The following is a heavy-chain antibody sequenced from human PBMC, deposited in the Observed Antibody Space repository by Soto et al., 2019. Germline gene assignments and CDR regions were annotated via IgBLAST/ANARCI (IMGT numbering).Heavy chain of an antibody. CDR2: IYYSGGT. V-gene: IGHV4-61*03. Sequence: ETLCLTWTVSGDSISNGGYYWGWIRQPPGKGLEWVGYIYYSGGTKYNPSLKSRVTMSVDTSKNHFSLKLSSVTAADTAVYYCARDYDSSGYYYDYWGQGILVT. CDR1: GDSISNGGYY. J-gene: IGHJ4*02. CDR3: ARDYDSSGYYYDY. D-gene: IGHD3-22*01.